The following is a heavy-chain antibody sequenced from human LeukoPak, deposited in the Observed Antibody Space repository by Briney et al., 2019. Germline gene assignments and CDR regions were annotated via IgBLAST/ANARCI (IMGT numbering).Heavy chain of an antibody. CDR3: ARDVLWRTGTTLFDY. Sequence: SGGPLRLSCAASGFTFSSYEMNWVRRAPGKGLEWVSYISSSGSTIYYADSVKGRFTISRDNAKNSLYLQMNSLRVEDTAVYYCARDVLWRTGTTLFDYWGRGTLVAISS. D-gene: IGHD1-1*01. CDR1: GFTFSSYE. J-gene: IGHJ4*02. V-gene: IGHV3-48*03. CDR2: ISSSGSTI.